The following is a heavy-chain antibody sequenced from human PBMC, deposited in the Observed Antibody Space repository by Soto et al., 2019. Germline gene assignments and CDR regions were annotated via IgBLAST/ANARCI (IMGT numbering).Heavy chain of an antibody. Sequence: SETLSLTCTVSGGSISNTDYYWSWIRQPPGKGLEWIGHIHYSASTYYNPSLKSRVTISVDTPKNQFSLNLSSVTAADTALYYCARVYAGGGNSIDFWGQGTLVTVS. CDR3: ARVYAGGGNSIDF. CDR1: GGSISNTDYY. D-gene: IGHD6-19*01. J-gene: IGHJ4*02. V-gene: IGHV4-30-4*01. CDR2: IHYSAST.